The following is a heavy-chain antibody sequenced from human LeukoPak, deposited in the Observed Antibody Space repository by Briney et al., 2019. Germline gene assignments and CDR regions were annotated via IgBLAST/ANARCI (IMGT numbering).Heavy chain of an antibody. D-gene: IGHD7-27*01. V-gene: IGHV3-74*03. Sequence: LSGGSLRLSCAASGFALSGYWMHWVRQPPGKGLVWVSRVYIDGSRPTYADSVKGRFTISRDNAKNTMYLQMNILSAEDTAVYYCAREIGALGKTQSDAFDIWGQGTMVTVSS. CDR1: GFALSGYW. CDR2: VYIDGSRP. J-gene: IGHJ3*02. CDR3: AREIGALGKTQSDAFDI.